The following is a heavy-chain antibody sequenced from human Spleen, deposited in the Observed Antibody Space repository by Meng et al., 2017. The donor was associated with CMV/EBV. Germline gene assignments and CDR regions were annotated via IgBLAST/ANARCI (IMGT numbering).Heavy chain of an antibody. J-gene: IGHJ4*02. D-gene: IGHD2-8*01. CDR2: MYDSGST. CDR3: AREVRMGYFDY. V-gene: IGHV4-59*01. CDR1: GDSISSYY. Sequence: GSLRLSCSVSGDSISSYYWSWIRQPSGKGLEWIGFMYDSGSTNYNPSLKSRVTISVDTSKNQFSLKVTSVTAADTAVYYCAREVRMGYFDYWGQGTLVTVSS.